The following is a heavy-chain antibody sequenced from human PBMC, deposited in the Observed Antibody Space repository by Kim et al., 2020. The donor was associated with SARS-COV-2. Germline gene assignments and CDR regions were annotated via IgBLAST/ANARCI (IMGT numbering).Heavy chain of an antibody. CDR3: ARISAHPDIWLQKIEFDY. J-gene: IGHJ4*02. CDR1: GYSFTSYW. D-gene: IGHD5-12*01. Sequence: GESLKISCKGSGYSFTSYWISWVRQMPGKGLEWMGRIDPSDSYTNYSPSFQGHVTISADKSISTAYLQWSSLKASDTAMYYCARISAHPDIWLQKIEFDYWGQGTLVTVSS. CDR2: IDPSDSYT. V-gene: IGHV5-10-1*01.